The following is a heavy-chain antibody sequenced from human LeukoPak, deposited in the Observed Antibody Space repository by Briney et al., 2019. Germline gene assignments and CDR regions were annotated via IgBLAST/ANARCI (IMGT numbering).Heavy chain of an antibody. CDR3: ARDHNYAFDN. Sequence: PGGSLRLSCAVSGITLSNYGMSWVRQAPGKGLEWISYIGISSGNTKYADSVKGRFTISGDNAKKSLYLQMNSLRVEDTAVYYCARDHNYAFDNWGQGTLVTVSS. CDR2: IGISSGNT. D-gene: IGHD1-1*01. CDR1: GITLSNYG. J-gene: IGHJ4*02. V-gene: IGHV3-48*04.